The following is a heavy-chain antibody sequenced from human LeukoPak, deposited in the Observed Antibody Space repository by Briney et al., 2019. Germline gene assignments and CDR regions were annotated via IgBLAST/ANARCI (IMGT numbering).Heavy chain of an antibody. J-gene: IGHJ4*02. Sequence: GGSLRLYCAASGFTFSNAWMSWVRQAPEKGLEWVGRIKSKTDGGTTDYAAPVKGRFTISRDDSKNTLYLQMNSLKTEDTAVYYCTNSYDFTYYFDYWGQGTLVTVSS. CDR2: IKSKTDGGTT. D-gene: IGHD5-18*01. V-gene: IGHV3-15*01. CDR3: TNSYDFTYYFDY. CDR1: GFTFSNAW.